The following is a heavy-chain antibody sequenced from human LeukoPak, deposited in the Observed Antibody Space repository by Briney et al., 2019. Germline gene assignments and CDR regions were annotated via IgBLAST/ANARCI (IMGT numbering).Heavy chain of an antibody. V-gene: IGHV3-53*01. CDR3: ARGSHVYYFDY. J-gene: IGHJ4*02. CDR2: ISRGGST. Sequence: GGSLRLSRAASGFTFRSSYMNWVRQAPGKGLEWVSVISRGGSTYYSDSVRGGFTIFRDSSENTLYLQMDSLRAEDTAVYYRARGSHVYYFDYWGQGVRVPGPS. CDR1: GFTFRSSY.